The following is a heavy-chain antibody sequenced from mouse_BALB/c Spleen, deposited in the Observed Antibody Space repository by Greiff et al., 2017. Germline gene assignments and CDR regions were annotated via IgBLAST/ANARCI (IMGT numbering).Heavy chain of an antibody. Sequence: VQLQQSGPELVKPAASVNISCNASGYTFTNYNMHWVKQSHGKSLEWIGYIYPYNGGTDYNHKFTSKTTLTVDNSSSTAYMELRSLTSEDSAVYYCERWAWFANWGQGTLVTVSA. J-gene: IGHJ3*01. CDR3: ERWAWFAN. V-gene: IGHV1S29*02. CDR2: IYPYNGGT. CDR1: GYTFTNYN.